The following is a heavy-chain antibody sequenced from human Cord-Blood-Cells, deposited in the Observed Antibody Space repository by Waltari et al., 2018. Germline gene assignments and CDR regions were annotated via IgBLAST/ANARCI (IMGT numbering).Heavy chain of an antibody. CDR3: ARGYYAFDI. CDR1: GGSFSGYY. V-gene: IGHV4-34*01. D-gene: IGHD1-26*01. Sequence: QVQLQQWGAGLLKPSETMSLTCAVSGGSFSGYYRSWIRQPPGKGLEWIGEINHSGSTNYNPSLKSRVTISVDTSKNQFSLKLSSVTAADTALYYCARGYYAFDIWGQGTMVTVSS. J-gene: IGHJ3*02. CDR2: INHSGST.